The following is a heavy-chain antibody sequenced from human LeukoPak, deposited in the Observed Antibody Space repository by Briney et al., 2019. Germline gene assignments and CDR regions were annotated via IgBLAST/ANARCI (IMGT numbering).Heavy chain of an antibody. CDR2: TSADERIK. D-gene: IGHD1-26*01. CDR3: ARDPVLGAPDYLDY. V-gene: IGHV3-30*03. J-gene: IGHJ4*02. Sequence: GGSLRLSCTVSGFPFNDYVIHWVRQAPGKGLEWVAVTSADERIKIYNDSVRGRFTISRDNSKNTQYLQMNSLRVEDTAVYYCARDPVLGAPDYLDYWGRGALVSVSS. CDR1: GFPFNDYV.